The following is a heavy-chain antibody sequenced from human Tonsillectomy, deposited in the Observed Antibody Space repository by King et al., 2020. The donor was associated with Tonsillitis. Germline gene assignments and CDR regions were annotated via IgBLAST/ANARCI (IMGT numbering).Heavy chain of an antibody. J-gene: IGHJ6*02. CDR3: ARGPVTMVRGVTPAGYYGMDV. D-gene: IGHD3-10*01. Sequence: LQLQESGPGLVKPSETLSLTCTVSGGSISSYYWSWIRQPPGKGLEWIGYIYYSGSANYNPSLKSRVTISVDTSKNQFSLKLRSVTAADTAVYYCARGPVTMVRGVTPAGYYGMDVWGQGTTVTVSS. CDR2: IYYSGSA. CDR1: GGSISSYY. V-gene: IGHV4-59*01.